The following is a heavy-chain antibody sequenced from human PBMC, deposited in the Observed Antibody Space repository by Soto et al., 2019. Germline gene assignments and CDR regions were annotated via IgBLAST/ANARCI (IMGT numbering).Heavy chain of an antibody. CDR2: LQTDGSHP. CDR1: GFTFNYYW. CDR3: ARGGDPDY. V-gene: IGHV3-74*01. D-gene: IGHD2-21*02. J-gene: IGHJ4*02. Sequence: EVQLVESGGGLVQPGGSLRLSCVASGFTFNYYWMHWVRQAPGEGLMWVSRLQTDGSHPDYADSVKGRFTISRDNSKNTLYLQMNNLRAEDSAVYYCARGGDPDYLGQGSLVPVSS.